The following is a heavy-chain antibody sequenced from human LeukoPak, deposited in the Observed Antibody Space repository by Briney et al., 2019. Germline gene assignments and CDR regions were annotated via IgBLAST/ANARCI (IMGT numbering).Heavy chain of an antibody. CDR2: IYSSGST. V-gene: IGHV4-4*07. J-gene: IGHJ4*02. CDR3: ARDYDY. CDR1: GGSISGYY. Sequence: SETLSLTCSVSGGSISGYYWSWIRQPAGKGLEWIGRIYSSGSTNYNPSLKSRVTMSVDTSKKQFSLKLNSVTAADTALYYCARDYDYWGQGTLVTVSS.